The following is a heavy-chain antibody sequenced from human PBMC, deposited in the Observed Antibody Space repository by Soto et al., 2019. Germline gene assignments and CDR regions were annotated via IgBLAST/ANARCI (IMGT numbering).Heavy chain of an antibody. Sequence: SETLSLTCTVSGGSISSHYWSWIRQPPGQGLEWIGYIYSSGSTNYNPSLKSRVTISVDTSKNQFSLKLSSVTAADTAVYYCARVIYDYIWGSYRTFDYWGQGILVTVSS. CDR3: ARVIYDYIWGSYRTFDY. CDR2: IYSSGST. D-gene: IGHD3-16*02. J-gene: IGHJ4*02. V-gene: IGHV4-59*08. CDR1: GGSISSHY.